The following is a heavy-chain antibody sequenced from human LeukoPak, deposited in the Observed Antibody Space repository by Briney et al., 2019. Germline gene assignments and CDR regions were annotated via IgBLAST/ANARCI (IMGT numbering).Heavy chain of an antibody. Sequence: EASVKVSCKASGYTFTSYYMHWVRQAPGQGLEWMGMINPSGGSTSYAQKFQGRVTMTRDMSTSTVYMELSSLRSEDTAVYYCAREVGDYSTYYSWFDPWGQGTLVTVSS. V-gene: IGHV1-46*01. CDR2: INPSGGST. D-gene: IGHD4-11*01. CDR3: AREVGDYSTYYSWFDP. CDR1: GYTFTSYY. J-gene: IGHJ5*02.